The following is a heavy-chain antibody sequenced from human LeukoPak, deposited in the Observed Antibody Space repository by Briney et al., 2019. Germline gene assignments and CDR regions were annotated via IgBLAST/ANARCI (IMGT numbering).Heavy chain of an antibody. CDR2: INHSGST. V-gene: IGHV4-34*01. CDR1: GGSFSGYY. CDR3: ARGTMVRVRGMDV. Sequence: SETLSLTCAVYGGSFSGYYWSWIRQPPGKGLEWIGEINHSGSTNYNPSLKSRVTISVDTSKNQFFLKLSSVTAADTAVYYCARGTMVRVRGMDVWGQGTTVTVSS. J-gene: IGHJ6*02. D-gene: IGHD3-10*01.